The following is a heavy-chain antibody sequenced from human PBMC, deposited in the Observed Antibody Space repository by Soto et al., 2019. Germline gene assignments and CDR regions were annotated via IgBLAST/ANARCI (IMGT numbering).Heavy chain of an antibody. V-gene: IGHV3-23*01. CDR3: AASGGGWQWLVRYLFDP. Sequence: GGSLRLSCAASGFTFSSYAMSWVRQAPGKGLEWVSAISGSGGSTYYADSVKGRFTISRDNSKNTLYLQMNSLRAEDTAVYYCAASGGGWQWLVRYLFDPWGQGTLVTVSS. J-gene: IGHJ5*02. D-gene: IGHD6-19*01. CDR2: ISGSGGST. CDR1: GFTFSSYA.